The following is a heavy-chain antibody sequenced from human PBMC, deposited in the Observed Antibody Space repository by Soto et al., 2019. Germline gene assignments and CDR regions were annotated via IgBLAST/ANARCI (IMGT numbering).Heavy chain of an antibody. CDR2: MNPNSGNT. CDR3: ARSIRGLRGVHYYCGMDV. D-gene: IGHD5-12*01. V-gene: IGHV1-8*01. Sequence: QVQLVQSGAEVKKPGASVKVSCKASGYTFTSYDINWVRQATGQGLEWMGWMNPNSGNTGYAQKFQGRVTMTRNTXXXTXXTKIRSLRSEDTCAYYWARSIRGLRGVHYYCGMDVWGQGTTVTVSS. J-gene: IGHJ6*02. CDR1: GYTFTSYD.